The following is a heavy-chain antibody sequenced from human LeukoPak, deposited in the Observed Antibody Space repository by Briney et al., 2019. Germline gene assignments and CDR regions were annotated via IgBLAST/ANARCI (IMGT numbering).Heavy chain of an antibody. Sequence: GGSLRLSCAASGFTVSSNYMSWVRQAPGKGLEWVSYISSSDTYTNYADSVKGRFTISRDNAKNSLYLQMNSLRAEDTAVYYCARGPYSSGSSADYWGQGTLVTVSS. V-gene: IGHV3-11*06. J-gene: IGHJ4*02. CDR3: ARGPYSSGSSADY. CDR2: ISSSDTYT. D-gene: IGHD6-19*01. CDR1: GFTVSSNY.